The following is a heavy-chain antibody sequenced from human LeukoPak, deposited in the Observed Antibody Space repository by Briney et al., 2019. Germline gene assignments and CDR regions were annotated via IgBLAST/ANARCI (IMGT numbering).Heavy chain of an antibody. V-gene: IGHV1-18*01. CDR3: ARVGLSQLSPTNWFDP. Sequence: GASVKVSCKASGYTFTSYGISWVRQAPGQGLEWMGWISAYNGNTNYAQKLQGRVTMTTDTSTSTAYMELRSLRSDDTAVYYCARVGLSQLSPTNWFDPWGQGTLVTVSS. D-gene: IGHD2-2*01. CDR1: GYTFTSYG. J-gene: IGHJ5*02. CDR2: ISAYNGNT.